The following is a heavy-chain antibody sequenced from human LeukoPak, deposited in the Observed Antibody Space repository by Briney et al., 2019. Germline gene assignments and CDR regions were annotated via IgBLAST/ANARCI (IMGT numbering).Heavy chain of an antibody. J-gene: IGHJ4*02. CDR2: IYYSGST. V-gene: IGHV4-39*07. CDR3: ARDQPRVYGSDFDY. Sequence: SETLSLTCTVSGGSISSSSYYWGWVRQPPGKGLEWIGSIYYSGSTYYNPSLKSRVTISVDTSKNQFSLKLSSVTAADTAVYYCARDQPRVYGSDFDYWGQGTLVTVSS. CDR1: GGSISSSSYY. D-gene: IGHD3-10*01.